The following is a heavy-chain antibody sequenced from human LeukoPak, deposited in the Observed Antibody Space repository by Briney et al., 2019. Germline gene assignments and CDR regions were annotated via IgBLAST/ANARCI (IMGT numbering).Heavy chain of an antibody. Sequence: GGSLRLSCAAPGFTFNSFAMSWVRQAPGKGLEWVSTITDSGANTYYAGSVKGRFTISRDNSGTTLFLQMNSLRVEDAALYYCAKAPPIITLIGFGYYFDSWGLGTLVTVSS. J-gene: IGHJ4*02. V-gene: IGHV3-23*01. CDR2: ITDSGANT. CDR3: AKAPPIITLIGFGYYFDS. D-gene: IGHD3-22*01. CDR1: GFTFNSFA.